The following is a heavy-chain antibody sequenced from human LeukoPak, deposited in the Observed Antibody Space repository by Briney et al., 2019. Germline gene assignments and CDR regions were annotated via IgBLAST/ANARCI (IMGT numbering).Heavy chain of an antibody. V-gene: IGHV3-20*01. CDR2: INWNGGST. CDR3: ARTKDMVRGVKEYYMDV. Sequence: RSGGSLRLSCAASGFTFGDYGMSWVRQAPGKGLEWVSGINWNGGSTGYADSVKGRFTISRDNAKNSLYLQMNSLRAEDTALYHCARTKDMVRGVKEYYMDVWGKGTTVTISS. D-gene: IGHD3-10*01. J-gene: IGHJ6*03. CDR1: GFTFGDYG.